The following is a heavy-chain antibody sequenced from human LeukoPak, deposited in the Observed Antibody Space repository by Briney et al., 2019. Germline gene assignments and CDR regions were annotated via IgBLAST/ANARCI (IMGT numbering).Heavy chain of an antibody. V-gene: IGHV3-23*01. CDR1: GFTFSNYA. D-gene: IGHD5-18*01. CDR2: ISGSGGST. J-gene: IGHJ4*02. CDR3: AKDIIAYSYGYAGRSNFDY. Sequence: GGSLRLSCAASGFTFSNYAMSWVRQAPGKGLEWVSGISGSGGSTYYADSVKGHFAISRDNSKNTLYLQMNSLRAEDTAIYYCAKDIIAYSYGYAGRSNFDYWGQGTLVTVSS.